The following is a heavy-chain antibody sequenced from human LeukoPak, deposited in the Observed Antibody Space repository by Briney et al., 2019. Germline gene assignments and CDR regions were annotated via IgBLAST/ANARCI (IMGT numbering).Heavy chain of an antibody. CDR1: GFTFCDYA. V-gene: IGHV3-49*04. CDR2: IKSKAYGGTT. D-gene: IGHD2/OR15-2a*01. J-gene: IGHJ6*02. Sequence: GSLRLSCKASGFTFCDYAMSWVRQAPGKGLEWVCFIKSKAYGGTTEYAASVEGRFIISRDDSESIAYLQMNSLKTEDTAVYFCTRDRPFLYYYNGMDVWGQGTTVTVSS. CDR3: TRDRPFLYYYNGMDV.